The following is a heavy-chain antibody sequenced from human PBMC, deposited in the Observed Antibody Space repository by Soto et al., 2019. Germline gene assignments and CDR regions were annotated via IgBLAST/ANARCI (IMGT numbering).Heavy chain of an antibody. CDR3: ASYCGGDCSNSPYAFDI. CDR1: GGTFSSYA. CDR2: IIPIFGTA. D-gene: IGHD2-21*02. Sequence: QVQLVESGGGVVQPGRSLRLSCAASGGTFSSYAISWVRQAPGQGLEWMGGIIPIFGTANYAQKFQGRVTITADESTSTAYMELSSLRSEDTAVYYCASYCGGDCSNSPYAFDIWGQGTMVTVSS. J-gene: IGHJ3*02. V-gene: IGHV1-69*01.